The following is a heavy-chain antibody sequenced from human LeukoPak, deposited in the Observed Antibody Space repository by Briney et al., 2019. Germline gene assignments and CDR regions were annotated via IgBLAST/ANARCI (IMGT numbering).Heavy chain of an antibody. CDR1: GYTLTELS. V-gene: IGHV1-24*01. CDR2: FDPEDGET. Sequence: ASVKVSCKVSGYTLTELSMHWVRQAPGKGLEWMGGFDPEDGETIYAQKFQGRVTMTEDTSTDTAYMELSSLRSEGTAVYYCATDRIWFGEFVFDYWGQGTLVTVSS. CDR3: ATDRIWFGEFVFDY. D-gene: IGHD3-10*01. J-gene: IGHJ4*02.